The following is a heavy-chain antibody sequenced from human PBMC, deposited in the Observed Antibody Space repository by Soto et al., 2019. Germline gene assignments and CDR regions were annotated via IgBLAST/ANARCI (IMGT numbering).Heavy chain of an antibody. CDR3: VRAKFTNSRFNFDF. CDR2: SRNKDNSHTT. J-gene: IGHJ4*02. Sequence: PGGSLRLSCAVSGFTFSDHHMAWVRQTPGKGLEWVGRSRNKDNSHTTEYAASVKGRFTISRDESKNSLFLQMNSLQTADTAVYFCVRAKFTNSRFNFDFWGQGTLVTVSS. CDR1: GFTFSDHH. V-gene: IGHV3-72*01. D-gene: IGHD2-2*01.